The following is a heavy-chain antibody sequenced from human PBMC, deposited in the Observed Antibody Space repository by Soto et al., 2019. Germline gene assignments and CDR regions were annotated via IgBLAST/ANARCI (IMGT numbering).Heavy chain of an antibody. CDR3: ARDCGGGSCHGGYNWFDP. CDR2: IYYSGST. CDR1: GGSISSYY. J-gene: IGHJ5*02. D-gene: IGHD2-15*01. Sequence: PSETLSLTCTVSGGSISSYYWRWIRQPPGKGLEWIGYIYYSGSTNYNPSLKSRVTISVDTSKNQFSLKLSSVTAADTAVYYCARDCGGGSCHGGYNWFDPWGQGTLVTVSS. V-gene: IGHV4-59*01.